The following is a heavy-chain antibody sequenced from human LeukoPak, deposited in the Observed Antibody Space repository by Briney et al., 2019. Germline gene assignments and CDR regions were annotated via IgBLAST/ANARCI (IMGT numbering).Heavy chain of an antibody. V-gene: IGHV4-39*01. CDR3: ARSGKIQLFDY. CDR1: GGSISSSSDY. CDR2: IYYSGST. Sequence: SETLSLTCTVSGGSISSSSDYWGWIRQPPGKGLEWIGSIYYSGSTYYNPSLKSRVTISVDTSKNQFSLKLSSVTAADTAVYYCARSGKIQLFDYWGQGTLVTVSS. D-gene: IGHD5-18*01. J-gene: IGHJ4*02.